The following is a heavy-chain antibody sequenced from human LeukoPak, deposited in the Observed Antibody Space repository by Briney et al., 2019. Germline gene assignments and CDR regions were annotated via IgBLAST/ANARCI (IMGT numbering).Heavy chain of an antibody. CDR2: IKSDGSST. Sequence: GGSLRLSCEASGLTFSGDWMHWVRQVPGKGLVWVARIKSDGSSTNYADSVKGRFTISRDSAKNTLYLQMNSLRAEDTAVYYCAQTGLLPYSWFDPWGQGTLVTVSS. J-gene: IGHJ5*02. V-gene: IGHV3-74*01. CDR3: AQTGLLPYSWFDP. CDR1: GLTFSGDW. D-gene: IGHD3-16*01.